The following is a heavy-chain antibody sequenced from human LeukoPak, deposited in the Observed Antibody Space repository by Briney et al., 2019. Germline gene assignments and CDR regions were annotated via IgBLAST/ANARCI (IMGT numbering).Heavy chain of an antibody. CDR1: GGSFSGYY. D-gene: IGHD3-9*01. J-gene: IGHJ6*02. CDR3: ARDAYDILTGYVGYYYGMDV. Sequence: LSLTCAVYGGSFSGYYWSWIRQAPGKGLEWVAVISYDGSNKYYADSVKGRFTISRDNSKSALYLQMNSLRAEDTAVYYCARDAYDILTGYVGYYYGMDVWGQGTTVTVSS. V-gene: IGHV3-30-3*01. CDR2: ISYDGSNK.